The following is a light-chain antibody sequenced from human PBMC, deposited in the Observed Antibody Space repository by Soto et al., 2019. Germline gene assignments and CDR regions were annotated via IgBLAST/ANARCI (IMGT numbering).Light chain of an antibody. CDR1: QSVSSY. Sequence: EIVLTQSPATLSLSPGERATLSCRASQSVSSYLAWYQQKPGQAPRLLIYDASNRATGIPARLSGSGSGTDFTLTISCLEPEDFAVYYCQQRSNWPLTFGQGTKVEIK. CDR2: DAS. V-gene: IGKV3-11*01. CDR3: QQRSNWPLT. J-gene: IGKJ1*01.